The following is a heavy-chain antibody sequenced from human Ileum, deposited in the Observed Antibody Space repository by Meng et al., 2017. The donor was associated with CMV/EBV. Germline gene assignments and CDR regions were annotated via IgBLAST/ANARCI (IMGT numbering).Heavy chain of an antibody. CDR3: ARDIVVLPAAKFYDS. V-gene: IGHV1-2*02. J-gene: IGHJ4*02. Sequence: SRSTFTDYYLHWVRQAPAQGLEYMGWINSNSGDTNYAQKFQGRVAMTRDTSIGTAYMELSSLRSDDTAVYYCARDIVVLPAAKFYDSWGQGTLVTVSS. D-gene: IGHD2-2*01. CDR1: RSTFTDYY. CDR2: INSNSGDT.